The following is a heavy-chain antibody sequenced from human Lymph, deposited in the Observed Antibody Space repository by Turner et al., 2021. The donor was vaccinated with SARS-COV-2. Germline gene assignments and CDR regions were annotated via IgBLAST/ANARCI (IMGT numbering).Heavy chain of an antibody. J-gene: IGHJ2*01. CDR2: MYYSGST. CDR1: GGSLSSSRYY. V-gene: IGHV4-39*01. Sequence: QLQLQESGPGPVKPSETLSLPFPVPGGSLSSSRYYWGWIRQPPEKGLEWIGSMYYSGSTYYNPSLKSRVTISVDTSKNQFSLKLSSVTAADTAVYYCARRRQWLVHWYFDLWGRGTLVTVSS. CDR3: ARRRQWLVHWYFDL. D-gene: IGHD6-19*01.